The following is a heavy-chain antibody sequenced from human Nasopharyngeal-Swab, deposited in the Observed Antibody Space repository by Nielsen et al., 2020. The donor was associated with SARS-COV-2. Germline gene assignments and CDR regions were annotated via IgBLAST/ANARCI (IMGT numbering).Heavy chain of an antibody. CDR2: ISGSGDGT. CDR3: TKQRGDDYGDLYYFDY. V-gene: IGHV3-23*01. CDR1: GFTFSTSA. Sequence: GESLKISCAASGFTFSTSAMSWVRQVPGKGLEWVSAISGSGDGTYYADSVKCRFTISRDNSKNTLSLQMNSLRGEDTAIYHCTKQRGDDYGDLYYFDYWGQGTLVTVSS. J-gene: IGHJ4*02. D-gene: IGHD4-17*01.